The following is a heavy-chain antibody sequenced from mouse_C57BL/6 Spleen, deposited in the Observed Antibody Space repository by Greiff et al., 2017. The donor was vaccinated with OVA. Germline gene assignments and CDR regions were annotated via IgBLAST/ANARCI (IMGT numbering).Heavy chain of an antibody. CDR3: ARSTTASSY. CDR1: GYAFTNYL. Sequence: VKLQQSGPELVKPGASVKISCKASGYAFTNYLIEWVKQRPGQGLEWIGVINPGSGGTNYNEKFKGKATLTADKSSSTAYMQLSSLTSEDSAVYFCARSTTASSYWGQGTSVTVSS. D-gene: IGHD1-2*01. J-gene: IGHJ4*01. CDR2: INPGSGGT. V-gene: IGHV1-54*01.